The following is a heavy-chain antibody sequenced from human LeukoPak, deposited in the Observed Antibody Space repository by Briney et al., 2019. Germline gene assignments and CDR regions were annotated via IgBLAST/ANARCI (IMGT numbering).Heavy chain of an antibody. CDR1: GGSFSGYY. Sequence: SETLSLTCAVYGGSFSGYYWSWIRQPPGKGLEWIGEINHSGSTNYNPSLKSRVTISVDTSKYQFSLKLSSVTAADTAVYYCARTSRGYCSSTSCYLFRQYNWFDPWGQGTLVTVSS. D-gene: IGHD2-2*01. CDR3: ARTSRGYCSSTSCYLFRQYNWFDP. CDR2: INHSGST. J-gene: IGHJ5*02. V-gene: IGHV4-34*01.